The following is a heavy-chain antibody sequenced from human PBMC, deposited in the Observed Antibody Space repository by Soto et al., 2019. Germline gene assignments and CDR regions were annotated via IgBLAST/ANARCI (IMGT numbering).Heavy chain of an antibody. Sequence: SGFTFSGYSMHWVRQAPGKGLEWVAVMWNDGSNKYYGDSVKGRFTISSDNSKNTLYLQMSSLRADDTAFYYCVSDFGDYKFDYWGQGQWSPSPQ. V-gene: IGHV3-33*01. CDR1: GFTFSGYS. D-gene: IGHD4-17*01. CDR3: VSDFGDYKFDY. J-gene: IGHJ4*02. CDR2: MWNDGSNK.